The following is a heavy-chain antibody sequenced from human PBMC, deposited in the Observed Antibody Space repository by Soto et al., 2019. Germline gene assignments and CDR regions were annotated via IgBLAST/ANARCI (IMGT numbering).Heavy chain of an antibody. CDR3: ARGAPYYYDSGNYYILDY. D-gene: IGHD3-10*01. V-gene: IGHV1-8*01. Sequence: ASVKVSCKASGYTFTSYDINWVRQATGQGLEWMGWMNPNSANTGYTQKFQGRVTMTRNTSISTAYMEVSSLRSEDTAVYYCARGAPYYYDSGNYYILDYWGQGTLVTVSS. J-gene: IGHJ4*02. CDR2: MNPNSANT. CDR1: GYTFTSYD.